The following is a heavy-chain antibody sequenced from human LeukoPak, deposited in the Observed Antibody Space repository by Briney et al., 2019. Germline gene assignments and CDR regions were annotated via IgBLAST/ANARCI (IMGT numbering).Heavy chain of an antibody. J-gene: IGHJ6*03. CDR2: IYYSGST. V-gene: IGHV4-31*03. D-gene: IGHD3-3*01. CDR3: ARLITIFGVDYYYYMDV. Sequence: SETLSLTCTVSGGSISSGGYYWSWIRQHPGKGLEWIGYIYYSGSTYYNPSLKSRVTISVDTSKNQFSLKLSSVTAADTAVYYCARLITIFGVDYYYYMDVWGKGTTVTVSS. CDR1: GGSISSGGYY.